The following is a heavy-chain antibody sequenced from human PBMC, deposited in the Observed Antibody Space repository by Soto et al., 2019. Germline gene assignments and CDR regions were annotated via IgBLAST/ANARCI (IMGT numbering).Heavy chain of an antibody. V-gene: IGHV1-18*01. Sequence: QVQLVQSGGEVKKPGASVKVSCKASGYRFSSYGLNWLRQGPGEGPEWMGWINTFNGNTNSAQKFQGRLRVTTDTSTSTVFMELSSLTPDDTAVYFCARELGISPSAPLDYWGQGTLITVSS. CDR1: GYRFSSYG. D-gene: IGHD2-21*01. J-gene: IGHJ4*02. CDR2: INTFNGNT. CDR3: ARELGISPSAPLDY.